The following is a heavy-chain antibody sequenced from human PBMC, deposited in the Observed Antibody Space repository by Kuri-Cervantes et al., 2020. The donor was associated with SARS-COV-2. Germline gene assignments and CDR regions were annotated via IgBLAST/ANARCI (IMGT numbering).Heavy chain of an antibody. D-gene: IGHD3-10*01. V-gene: IGHV5-51*01. CDR2: IYPGDSDT. CDR1: GYSFTSYW. CDR3: ASHALMVREEDYFDY. Sequence: VSCKGSGYSFTSYWIGWVRQMPGKGLEWMGIIYPGDSDTRYIPSFQDQVTTSSDKSISTAYLQWSSLQASDTAMYYCASHALMVREEDYFDYWGQGTLVTVSS. J-gene: IGHJ4*01.